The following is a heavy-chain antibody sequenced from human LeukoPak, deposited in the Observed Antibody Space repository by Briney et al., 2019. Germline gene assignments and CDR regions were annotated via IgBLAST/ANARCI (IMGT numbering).Heavy chain of an antibody. CDR2: MNPNSGNT. Sequence: ASVKVSCKASGYTFTSYDINWVRQATGQGLEWMGWMNPNSGNTGYAQKFQGRVTMTRNTSISTAYMELSSLRSEDTAVYYCAKSRDGYNYDYYYMDVWGKGTTVTISS. V-gene: IGHV1-8*01. CDR3: AKSRDGYNYDYYYMDV. J-gene: IGHJ6*03. D-gene: IGHD5-24*01. CDR1: GYTFTSYD.